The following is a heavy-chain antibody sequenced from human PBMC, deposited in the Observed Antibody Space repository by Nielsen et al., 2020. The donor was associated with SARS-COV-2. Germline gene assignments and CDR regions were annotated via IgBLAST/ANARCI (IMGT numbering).Heavy chain of an antibody. V-gene: IGHV4-59*08. D-gene: IGHD3-16*01. Sequence: GSLRLSCTVSGGSISSYYWSWIRQPPGKGLEWIGYIYYSGSTNYNPSLKSRVTISVDTSKNQFSLKLSSVTAADTAVYYCARRPPNDYVWGNYYGMDVWGQGTMVTVSS. CDR3: ARRPPNDYVWGNYYGMDV. CDR1: GGSISSYY. J-gene: IGHJ6*02. CDR2: IYYSGST.